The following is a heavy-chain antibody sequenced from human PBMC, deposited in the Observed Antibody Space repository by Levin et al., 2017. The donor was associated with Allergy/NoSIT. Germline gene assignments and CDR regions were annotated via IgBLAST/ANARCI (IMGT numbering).Heavy chain of an antibody. J-gene: IGHJ5*02. D-gene: IGHD3-3*01. CDR3: ARGRNNDFWSGYYHNWFDP. CDR1: GFIFSNYA. CDR2: INGGGNTI. Sequence: AGGSLRLSCAASGFIFSNYAINWVRQAPGKGLEWVSYINGGGNTIYYADSVKGRFTISRDNAKNSLYLQMNSLRAEDTAVYYCARGRNNDFWSGYYHNWFDPWGQGTLVTVSS. V-gene: IGHV3-48*01.